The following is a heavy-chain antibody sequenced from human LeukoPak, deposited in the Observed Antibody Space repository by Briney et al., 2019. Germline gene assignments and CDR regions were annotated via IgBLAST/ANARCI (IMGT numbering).Heavy chain of an antibody. D-gene: IGHD2-21*01. CDR1: GFIFSHYG. J-gene: IGHJ4*02. CDR2: IQNDASTE. V-gene: IGHV3-33*05. CDR3: ARELSQIVWGGLDY. Sequence: PGRSLRLSCAASGFIFSHYGMHWVRQAPGKGLEWVAVIQNDASTENFADSVKGRFTISRDNSKNTVFLQMNSLRVDDTAVYYCARELSQIVWGGLDYGGQGTLVSVSS.